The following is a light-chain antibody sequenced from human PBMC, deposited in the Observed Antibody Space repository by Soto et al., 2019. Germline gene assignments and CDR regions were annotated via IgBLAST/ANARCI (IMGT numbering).Light chain of an antibody. CDR3: QEYNNWPYT. Sequence: EIVMTQSPATLAVSPGERAALSCRASQSVSSNFAWYQQKPGQAPRLLIYGASSRATGTPARFSGSGSGTEFTLTIRSLQSEDFAVYYCQEYNNWPYTFGMGTKVEMK. CDR2: GAS. V-gene: IGKV3-15*01. J-gene: IGKJ2*01. CDR1: QSVSSN.